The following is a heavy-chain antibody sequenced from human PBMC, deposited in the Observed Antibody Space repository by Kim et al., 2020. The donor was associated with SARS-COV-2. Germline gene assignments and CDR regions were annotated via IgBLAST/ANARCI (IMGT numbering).Heavy chain of an antibody. V-gene: IGHV4-39*07. Sequence: SETLSLTCTVSGGSISSSSYYWGWIRQPPGKGLEWIGSIYYSGSTYYNPSLKSRVTISVDTSKNQFSLKLTSVTVADTAVYYCARDQGGGSYDLDYWGQGTLVTVSS. D-gene: IGHD1-26*01. CDR1: GGSISSSSYY. CDR3: ARDQGGGSYDLDY. CDR2: IYYSGST. J-gene: IGHJ4*02.